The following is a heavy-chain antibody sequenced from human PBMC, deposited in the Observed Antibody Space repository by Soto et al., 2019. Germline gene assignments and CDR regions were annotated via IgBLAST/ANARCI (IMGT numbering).Heavy chain of an antibody. CDR1: GVTFISYG. J-gene: IGHJ4*02. D-gene: IGHD1-7*01. V-gene: IGHV3-33*01. CDR2: IWYDGSNK. CDR3: ARDPYTYNWNYGDFDY. Sequence: LRLSCAASGVTFISYGMHWVRHAPGKGLEWVAVIWYDGSNKYYADSVKGRFTISRDNSKNTLYLQMNSLRAEDTAVYYCARDPYTYNWNYGDFDYCGQGTLVTVSS.